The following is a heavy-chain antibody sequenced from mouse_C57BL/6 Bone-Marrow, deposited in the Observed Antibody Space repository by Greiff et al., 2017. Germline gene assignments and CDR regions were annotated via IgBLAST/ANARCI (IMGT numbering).Heavy chain of an antibody. CDR1: GFNIKDYY. Sequence: VHVKQSGAELVKPGASVKLSCTASGFNIKDYYMHWVKQRTEQGLEWIGRIDPEDGETKYAPKFQGKATITADTSSNTAYLQRSSLTSEDTAVYYCARGNGSSFYAMDYWGQGTSVTVSS. D-gene: IGHD1-1*01. V-gene: IGHV14-2*01. CDR3: ARGNGSSFYAMDY. J-gene: IGHJ4*01. CDR2: IDPEDGET.